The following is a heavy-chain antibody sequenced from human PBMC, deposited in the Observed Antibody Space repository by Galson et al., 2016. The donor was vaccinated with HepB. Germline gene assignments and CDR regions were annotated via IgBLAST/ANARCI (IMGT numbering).Heavy chain of an antibody. J-gene: IGHJ6*02. CDR3: TRWGASGKYAMDV. CDR1: GFIFSDHY. D-gene: IGHD2-15*01. Sequence: SLRLSCAASGFIFSDHYMDWVRQAPGKGLEWIGRSRNKANSYSTEYAASVKGRFTISRDDSKNSLYLQMNSLKIDDAAVYYCTRWGASGKYAMDVWGQGTTVTASS. V-gene: IGHV3-72*01. CDR2: SRNKANSYST.